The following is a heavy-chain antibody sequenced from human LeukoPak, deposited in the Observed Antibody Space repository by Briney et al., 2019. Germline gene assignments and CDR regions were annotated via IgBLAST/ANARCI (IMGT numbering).Heavy chain of an antibody. Sequence: GGSLRLSCAASGFTLTNYALSWVRQAPGKGLEWVSGISGSGGSTHYADSVRGRFTISRDFSKNTLYVQMNSLRVEDTAVYYCAKDRSSSWYHFDYWGQGILVAVSS. CDR1: GFTLTNYA. CDR2: ISGSGGST. J-gene: IGHJ4*02. CDR3: AKDRSSSWYHFDY. D-gene: IGHD6-13*01. V-gene: IGHV3-23*01.